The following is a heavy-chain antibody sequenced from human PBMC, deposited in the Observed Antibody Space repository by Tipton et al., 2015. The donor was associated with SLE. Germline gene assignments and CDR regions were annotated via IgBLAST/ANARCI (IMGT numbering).Heavy chain of an antibody. CDR1: GGSISSYY. D-gene: IGHD3-10*01. Sequence: TLSLTCTVSGGSISSYYWSWIRQPPGKGLEWIGYIYYSGSTNYNPSLKSRVTMSVDKSKNHFSLKLTSVTAADTAVYYCARKESYYYSGMDVWGQGATVTVSS. CDR3: ARKESYYYSGMDV. V-gene: IGHV4-59*12. J-gene: IGHJ6*02. CDR2: IYYSGST.